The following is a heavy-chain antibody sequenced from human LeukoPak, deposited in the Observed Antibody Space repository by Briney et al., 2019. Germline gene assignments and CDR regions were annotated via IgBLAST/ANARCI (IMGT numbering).Heavy chain of an antibody. CDR1: GGTFSSYA. D-gene: IGHD6-13*01. CDR2: IIPIFGTA. V-gene: IGHV1-69*05. CDR3: ARDSSSAPLGYYYYMDV. J-gene: IGHJ6*03. Sequence: SVKVSCKASGGTFSSYAISWVRQAPGQGLEWMGGIIPIFGTANYAQKFQGRVTITTDESTSTAYMELSSLRSEDTAVYYCARDSSSAPLGYYYYMDVWGKGTTVTVSS.